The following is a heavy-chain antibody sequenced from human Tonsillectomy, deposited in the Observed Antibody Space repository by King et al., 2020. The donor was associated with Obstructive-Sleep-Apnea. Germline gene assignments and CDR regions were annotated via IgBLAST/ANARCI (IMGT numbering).Heavy chain of an antibody. V-gene: IGHV4-30-4*07. CDR1: GTSISTDGYS. Sequence: QLQESGPGLLKPSQTLSLICGVSGTSISTDGYSWSWIRQPPGKGLEVIGYIYYSGSSYYNPSLKSRITISVDTSKNHFSLKLSSVTAADMAVYYCVRTSLSSWFFDYWGQGTLVTVSS. D-gene: IGHD6-13*01. J-gene: IGHJ4*02. CDR3: VRTSLSSWFFDY. CDR2: IYYSGSS.